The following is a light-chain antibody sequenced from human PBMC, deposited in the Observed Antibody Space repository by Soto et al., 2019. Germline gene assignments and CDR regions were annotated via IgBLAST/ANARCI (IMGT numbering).Light chain of an antibody. Sequence: ERVLTQSASTMCLSQRARATLSCRAIHSVSSYLALYQQKPCQAPMLLIYNSSNIATCIPPRFSGSGSGTNFSPPTSSLQPEDFAVYYCHQRSNWPPLTFGGGTKVDIK. CDR3: HQRSNWPPLT. V-gene: IGKV3-11*01. J-gene: IGKJ4*01. CDR2: NSS. CDR1: HSVSSY.